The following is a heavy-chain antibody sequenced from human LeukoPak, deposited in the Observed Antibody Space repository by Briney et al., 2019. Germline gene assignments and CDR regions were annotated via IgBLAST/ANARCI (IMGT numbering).Heavy chain of an antibody. J-gene: IGHJ4*02. CDR1: GFTFSSYS. Sequence: GGSLRLSCAASGFTFSSYSMNWVRQAPGKELEWVSYISSSSSIIYYADSVKGRFTISRDNAKNSLYLQMNSLRAEDTAVYYCARDSHRGYSYGLDYWGQGTLVTVSS. V-gene: IGHV3-48*04. CDR3: ARDSHRGYSYGLDY. D-gene: IGHD5-18*01. CDR2: ISSSSSII.